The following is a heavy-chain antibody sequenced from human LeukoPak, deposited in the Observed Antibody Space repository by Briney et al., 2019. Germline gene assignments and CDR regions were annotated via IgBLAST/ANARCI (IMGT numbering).Heavy chain of an antibody. CDR2: ISSSSSTI. V-gene: IGHV3-48*01. CDR3: ARGRTYYYDSSGYVLDY. Sequence: GGSLRLSCAASGFTFSSYWMSWVRQAPGKGLEWVSYISSSSSTIYYADSVKGRFTISRDNAKNSLYLQMNSLRAEDTAVYYCARGRTYYYDSSGYVLDYWGQGTLVTVSS. J-gene: IGHJ4*02. CDR1: GFTFSSYW. D-gene: IGHD3-22*01.